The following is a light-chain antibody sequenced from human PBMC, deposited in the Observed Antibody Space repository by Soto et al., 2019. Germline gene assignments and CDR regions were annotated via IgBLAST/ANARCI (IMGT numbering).Light chain of an antibody. CDR1: QSVLYSSNNKNY. Sequence: IVMTQSPDSLAVSLDERATINCKSSQSVLYSSNNKNYLTWYQQKPGQPPKLLIYWASTRESGVPDRFSGSGSGADFTLTINSLQAEDVAVYYCQQYYSTPYTFGQGTKLEIK. CDR3: QQYYSTPYT. J-gene: IGKJ2*01. CDR2: WAS. V-gene: IGKV4-1*01.